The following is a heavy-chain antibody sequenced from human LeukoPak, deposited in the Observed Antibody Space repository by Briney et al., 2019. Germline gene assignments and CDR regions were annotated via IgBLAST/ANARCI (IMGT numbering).Heavy chain of an antibody. CDR1: GFTLSSYG. D-gene: IGHD3-3*01. J-gene: IGHJ6*02. CDR3: AKGEGGYYDFWSGYYTGIDYYGMDV. V-gene: IGHV3-30*18. Sequence: GGSLRLSCAASGFTLSSYGMHWVRQAPGKGLEWVAVISYDGSNKYYADSVKGRFTISRDNSKNTLYLQMNSLRAEDTAVYYCAKGEGGYYDFWSGYYTGIDYYGMDVWGQGTTVTVSS. CDR2: ISYDGSNK.